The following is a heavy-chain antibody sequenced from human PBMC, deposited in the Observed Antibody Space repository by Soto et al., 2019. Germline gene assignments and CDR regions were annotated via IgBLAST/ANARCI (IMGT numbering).Heavy chain of an antibody. CDR1: GGSVSSGSYY. CDR2: IYYSGST. J-gene: IGHJ6*02. Sequence: QVQLQESGPGLVKPSETLSLTCTVSGGSVSSGSYYWSWIRQPPGKGLEWIGYIYYSGSTNYNPSLNTRVTISVDTSNNQFSMKLSSVTAADTAVYYCAREAMVRGVIITSDYYYYGMDVWGQGTTVTVSS. V-gene: IGHV4-61*01. CDR3: AREAMVRGVIITSDYYYYGMDV. D-gene: IGHD3-10*01.